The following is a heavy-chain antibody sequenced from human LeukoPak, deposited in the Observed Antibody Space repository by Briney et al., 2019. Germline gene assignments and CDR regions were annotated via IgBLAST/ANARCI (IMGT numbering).Heavy chain of an antibody. J-gene: IGHJ4*02. CDR1: GFTFSSYG. Sequence: GGSLRLSCAASGFTFSSYGMHWVRQAPGKGLEWVAFIRHDGSNKYYADSVKGRFTISRDNSKNTLYLQMNSLRAEDTAVYYCAKGSIVVVPAAPNYWGQGTLVTVSS. CDR2: IRHDGSNK. CDR3: AKGSIVVVPAAPNY. D-gene: IGHD2-2*01. V-gene: IGHV3-30*02.